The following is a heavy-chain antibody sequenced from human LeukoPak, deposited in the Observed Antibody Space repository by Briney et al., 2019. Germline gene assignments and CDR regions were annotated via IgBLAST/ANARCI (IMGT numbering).Heavy chain of an antibody. D-gene: IGHD6-19*01. J-gene: IGHJ4*02. Sequence: GGSLRLSCAASGFTFSSYAMHGVREAPGKGLEWVAVISYDGSNKYYADSVKGRFTISRDNSKNTLYLQMNSLRAEDTAVYYCARDHTRPHSIAVAEGYFDYWGQGTLVTVSS. CDR3: ARDHTRPHSIAVAEGYFDY. V-gene: IGHV3-30-3*01. CDR2: ISYDGSNK. CDR1: GFTFSSYA.